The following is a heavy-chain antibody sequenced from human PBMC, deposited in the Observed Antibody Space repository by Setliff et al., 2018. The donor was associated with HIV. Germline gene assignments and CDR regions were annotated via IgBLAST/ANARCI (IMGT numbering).Heavy chain of an antibody. CDR3: TKPTTVVTSYYFDS. V-gene: IGHV3-30*18. J-gene: IGHJ4*02. D-gene: IGHD4-17*01. CDR1: GFSFSSYG. Sequence: GGSLRLSCAASGFSFSSYGMHWVRQAPGKGLEWVAVISYHERDTFYADSVKGRFTISRDNSKNMLYLQMNSLRTEDTAVYYCTKPTTVVTSYYFDSWGQGTQVTVSS. CDR2: ISYHERDT.